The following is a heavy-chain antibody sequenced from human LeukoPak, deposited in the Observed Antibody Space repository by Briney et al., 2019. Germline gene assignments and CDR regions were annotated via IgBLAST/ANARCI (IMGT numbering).Heavy chain of an antibody. Sequence: ASVKVSCKASGYTFTGHYIHWVRQAPGRGLEWMGWINPNSGSTNYAQKFQGRVTMTRDTSISIAYMELTRLRSDDTAVFYCARDGYYYGSGSFVDYWGQGTLVTVSS. D-gene: IGHD3-10*01. CDR3: ARDGYYYGSGSFVDY. CDR2: INPNSGST. V-gene: IGHV1-2*02. J-gene: IGHJ4*02. CDR1: GYTFTGHY.